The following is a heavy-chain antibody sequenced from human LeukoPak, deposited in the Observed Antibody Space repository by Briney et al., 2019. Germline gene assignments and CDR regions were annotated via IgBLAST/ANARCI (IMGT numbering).Heavy chain of an antibody. CDR2: ISSSSRTI. CDR1: GFTLTGYS. CDR3: ARDPEALDY. J-gene: IGHJ4*02. Sequence: GGSLRLSCAASGFTLTGYSMNWVRQAPGKGLEWVSYISSSSRTIYYADSVKGRFTILRDIAKNSLYLQMSSLRDEDTAVYYCARDPEALDYWGQGTLVTVSS. V-gene: IGHV3-48*02.